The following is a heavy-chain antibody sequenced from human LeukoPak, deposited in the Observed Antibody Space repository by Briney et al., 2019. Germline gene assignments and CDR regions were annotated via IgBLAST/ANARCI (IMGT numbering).Heavy chain of an antibody. CDR1: GFTFSSYS. CDR3: ARGRWGSI. D-gene: IGHD7-27*01. J-gene: IGHJ3*02. Sequence: PGGSLRLSCAASGFTFSSYSMNWVRQAPGKGLEWVSYISPSGTTIYDADSVKGRFTFSRDNAKNSLYLQMNSLRAEDTAVYYCARGRWGSIWGQGTMVTVSS. CDR2: ISPSGTTI. V-gene: IGHV3-48*04.